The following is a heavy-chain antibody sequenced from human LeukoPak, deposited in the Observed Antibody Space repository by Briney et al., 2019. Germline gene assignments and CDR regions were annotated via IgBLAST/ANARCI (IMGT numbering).Heavy chain of an antibody. CDR2: ISYDGSNK. CDR3: AREVTYGANGDYFDY. CDR1: GFTFSSYG. Sequence: GGSLRLPCAASGFTFSSYGMHWVRQAPGKGLEWVAVISYDGSNKYYADSVKGRFTISRDNSKNTLYLQINSLRAEDTAVYYCAREVTYGANGDYFDYWGQGTLVTVSS. D-gene: IGHD4-17*01. V-gene: IGHV3-30*03. J-gene: IGHJ4*02.